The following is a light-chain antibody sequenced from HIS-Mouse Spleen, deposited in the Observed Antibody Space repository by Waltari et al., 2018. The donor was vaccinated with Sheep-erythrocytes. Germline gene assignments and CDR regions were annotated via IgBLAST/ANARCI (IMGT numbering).Light chain of an antibody. CDR1: SSDVGGYNY. CDR2: AVS. Sequence: QSALTQPRSVSGSPGQSVTISCTGTSSDVGGYNYVSWYQQHPGKAPKLWIYAVSKRPSGVPDSFSGSKSGNTASLTISGLQAEDEADYYCCSYAGSYNHVFATGTKVTVL. CDR3: CSYAGSYNHV. V-gene: IGLV2-11*01. J-gene: IGLJ1*01.